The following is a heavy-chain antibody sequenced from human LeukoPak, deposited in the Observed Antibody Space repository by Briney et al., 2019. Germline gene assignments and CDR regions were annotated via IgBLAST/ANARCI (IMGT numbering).Heavy chain of an antibody. J-gene: IGHJ3*02. V-gene: IGHV1-2*02. CDR3: ARVGMAYSSSWYGAFDI. D-gene: IGHD6-13*01. CDR2: INPNSGGT. Sequence: GASVKLSCKASGYTFTGYYMHWVRQAPGQGPEWMGWINPNSGGTNYAQKFQGRVTMTRDTSISTAYMELSRLRSDDTAVYYCARVGMAYSSSWYGAFDIWGQGTMVTVSS. CDR1: GYTFTGYY.